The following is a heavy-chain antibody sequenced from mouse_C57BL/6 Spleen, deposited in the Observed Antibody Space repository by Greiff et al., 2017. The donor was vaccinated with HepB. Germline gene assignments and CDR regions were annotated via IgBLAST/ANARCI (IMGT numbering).Heavy chain of an antibody. V-gene: IGHV1-50*01. CDR2: IDPSDSYT. CDR3: ARAGTYPRGFAY. Sequence: QVQLKQPGAELVMPGASVKLSCKASGYTFTSYWMQWVNQRPGQGLEWIGEIDPSDSYTNYNQKFKGKATMTVDTSSSTAYMQLSSLTSEDSAVYYCARAGTYPRGFAYWGKGTLVTVSA. D-gene: IGHD3-3*01. J-gene: IGHJ3*01. CDR1: GYTFTSYW.